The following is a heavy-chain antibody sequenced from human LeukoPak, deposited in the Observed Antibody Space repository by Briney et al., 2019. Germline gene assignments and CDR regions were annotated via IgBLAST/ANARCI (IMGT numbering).Heavy chain of an antibody. V-gene: IGHV5-51*01. CDR2: IYPGDSDT. CDR1: GYSFINYW. Sequence: GESLKISCKGSGYSFINYWIGWVRQMPGKGLEWMGIIYPGDSDTRYSPSFQGQVTISADKSISTAYLQWSSLKASDTAMYYCARRYSSSWYLLYYDSSGSETHFDYWGQGTLVTVSS. J-gene: IGHJ4*02. CDR3: ARRYSSSWYLLYYDSSGSETHFDY. D-gene: IGHD3-22*01.